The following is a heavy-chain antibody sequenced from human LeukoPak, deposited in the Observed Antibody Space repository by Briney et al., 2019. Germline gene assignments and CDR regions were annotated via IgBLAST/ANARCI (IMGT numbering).Heavy chain of an antibody. V-gene: IGHV4-4*07. CDR1: GGSISSYY. J-gene: IGHJ4*02. Sequence: SETLSLTCTVSGGSISSYYWSWIRQPAGKGLEWIGRIHTSGNTNYNPSLKSRVTISVDTSKNQFSLKLSSVTAADTAVYYCAREGGDIAAAGTPYYFDYWGQGTLVTVSS. CDR2: IHTSGNT. D-gene: IGHD6-13*01. CDR3: AREGGDIAAAGTPYYFDY.